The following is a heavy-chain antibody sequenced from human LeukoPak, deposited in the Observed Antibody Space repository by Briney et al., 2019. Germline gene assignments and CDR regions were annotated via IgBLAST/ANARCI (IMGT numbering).Heavy chain of an antibody. V-gene: IGHV4-34*01. CDR2: INHSGST. Sequence: SETLSLTCAVYGGSFSGYYWSWIRQPPGKGLEWIGEINHSGSTNYNPSLTSRVTISVDTSKNQFSLKLSSVTAADTAVYYCARRGLGRRSWYYGMDVWGKGTTVTVSS. D-gene: IGHD3-16*02. CDR3: ARRGLGRRSWYYGMDV. CDR1: GGSFSGYY. J-gene: IGHJ6*04.